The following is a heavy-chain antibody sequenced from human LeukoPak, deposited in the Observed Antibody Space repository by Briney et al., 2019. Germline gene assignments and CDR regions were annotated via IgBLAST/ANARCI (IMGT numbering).Heavy chain of an antibody. CDR1: SGSISSYY. V-gene: IGHV4-59*01. CDR2: ISYSGNI. CDR3: ARGGGYNSPFGY. Sequence: SETLSLTCTVSSGSISSYYWNWIRQPPGKGLEWIGYISYSGNINYDPSLNSRVTISVDTSKNQFSLKLSSVTAADTAVYYCARGGGYNSPFGYWGQGALVTVSS. D-gene: IGHD5-24*01. J-gene: IGHJ4*02.